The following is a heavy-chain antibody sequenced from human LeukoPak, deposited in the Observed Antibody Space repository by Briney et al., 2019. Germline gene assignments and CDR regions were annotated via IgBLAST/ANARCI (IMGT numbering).Heavy chain of an antibody. CDR3: ARGGPYFDY. CDR1: GYTFTSYY. Sequence: ASVKVSCKASGYTFTSYYIHWVRQAPGQGLEWMGIINPSGGSTNYAQDFQGRVTMPRDTSTSTAYMELRSLRSDDTAVYYCARGGPYFDYWGQGTLVTVSS. V-gene: IGHV1-46*01. CDR2: INPSGGST. J-gene: IGHJ4*02.